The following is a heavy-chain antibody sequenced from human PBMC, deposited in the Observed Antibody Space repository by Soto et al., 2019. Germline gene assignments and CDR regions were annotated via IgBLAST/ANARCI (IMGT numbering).Heavy chain of an antibody. CDR3: AISYPLALDY. CDR2: IDPSDSYT. Sequence: HGESLKISCKGSGYSFTSYWISWVRQMPGKGLEWMGRIDPSDSYTNYSPSFQGHVTISADKSISTAYLQWSSLKASDTAMYYCAISYPLALDYWGQGTLVTVSS. D-gene: IGHD3-16*02. CDR1: GYSFTSYW. J-gene: IGHJ4*02. V-gene: IGHV5-10-1*01.